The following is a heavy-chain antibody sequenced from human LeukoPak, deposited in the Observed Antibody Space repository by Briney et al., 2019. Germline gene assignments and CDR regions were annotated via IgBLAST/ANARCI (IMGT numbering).Heavy chain of an antibody. D-gene: IGHD4-17*01. CDR1: GFTFSTFA. Sequence: GGSLRLSCAASGFTFSTFAMHWVRQAPGKGLDWVAAISYDGSNKYYADSVKGRFTISRDNSKNTLYLQMNSLRGEDRAVYYCARDRGATVITYAFDIWGQGTMVTVSS. CDR2: ISYDGSNK. V-gene: IGHV3-30-3*01. J-gene: IGHJ3*02. CDR3: ARDRGATVITYAFDI.